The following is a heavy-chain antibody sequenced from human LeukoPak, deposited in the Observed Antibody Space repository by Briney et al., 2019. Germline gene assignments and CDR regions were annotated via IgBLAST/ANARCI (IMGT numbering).Heavy chain of an antibody. CDR3: ARERTTIFGVVIHYYYYYYMDV. CDR2: ISGSSVST. J-gene: IGHJ6*03. V-gene: IGHV3-23*01. D-gene: IGHD3-3*01. CDR1: GFTVGSFA. Sequence: PGGSLRLSCAASGFTVGSFAMSWVRQAPGEGLDWVSAISGSSVSTYYADSVKGRFTIARDNAKNSLYLQMNSLRAEDTAVYYCARERTTIFGVVIHYYYYYYMDVWGKGTTVTVSS.